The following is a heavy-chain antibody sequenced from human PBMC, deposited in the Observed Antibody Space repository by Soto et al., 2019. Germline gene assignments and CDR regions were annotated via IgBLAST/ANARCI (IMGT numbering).Heavy chain of an antibody. CDR2: IYHSGST. CDR1: GGSISSGGYS. Sequence: PSETLSLTCAVSGGSISSGGYSWSWIRQSPGKGLEWIGYIYHSGSTYYNPSLKSRVTISVDRSKNQFSLKLSSVTAADTAVYYCARDSGYSYGNWFDPWXQGTLVNAPQ. D-gene: IGHD5-18*01. CDR3: ARDSGYSYGNWFDP. V-gene: IGHV4-30-2*06. J-gene: IGHJ5*02.